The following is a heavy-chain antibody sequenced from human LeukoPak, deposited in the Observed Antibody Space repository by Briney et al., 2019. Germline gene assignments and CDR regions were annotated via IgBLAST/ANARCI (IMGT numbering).Heavy chain of an antibody. CDR2: INPNSGGT. CDR1: GYTFTGYY. CDR3: ARSAVGATPAYYFDY. D-gene: IGHD1-26*01. J-gene: IGHJ4*02. V-gene: IGHV1-2*02. Sequence: GASVKVSCKASGYTFTGYYMHWVRQAPGQGLEWMGWINPNSGGTNYAQKLQGRVTMTTDTSTSTAYMELRSLRSDDTAVYYCARSAVGATPAYYFDYWGQGTLVTVSS.